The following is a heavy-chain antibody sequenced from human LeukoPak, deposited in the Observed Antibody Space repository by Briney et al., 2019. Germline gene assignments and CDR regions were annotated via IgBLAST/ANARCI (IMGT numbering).Heavy chain of an antibody. CDR2: IWYDGSNK. J-gene: IGHJ6*02. D-gene: IGHD3-3*01. Sequence: PGRSLRLSCAASGFTFSSYGMHWVRQAPGKGLEWVAVIWYDGSNKYYADSVKGRSTISRDNSKNTLYLQMNSLRAEDTAVYYCARAPGVRFLEWFRRPYYYYGMDVWGQGTTVTVSS. V-gene: IGHV3-33*01. CDR3: ARAPGVRFLEWFRRPYYYYGMDV. CDR1: GFTFSSYG.